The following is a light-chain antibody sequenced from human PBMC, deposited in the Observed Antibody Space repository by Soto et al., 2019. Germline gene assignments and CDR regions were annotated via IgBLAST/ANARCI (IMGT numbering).Light chain of an antibody. V-gene: IGKV3-15*01. CDR3: QQFNKWPLT. CDR2: DAS. CDR1: QTIYNN. Sequence: IVMTQSPAYLSVSSGDRATLSCRASQTIYNNVAWYQQRPGQAPRLLIYDASTRTTSVPARFSGSGYGTDFTLSISGLQSADCAVYYCQQFNKWPLTFGGGTKVDIK. J-gene: IGKJ4*01.